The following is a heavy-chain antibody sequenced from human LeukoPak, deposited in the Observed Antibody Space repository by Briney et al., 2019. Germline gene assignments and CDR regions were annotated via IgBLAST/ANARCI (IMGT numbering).Heavy chain of an antibody. J-gene: IGHJ4*02. CDR3: ARKYCRTTSYLFDN. D-gene: IGHD2-2*01. CDR1: GFTVSSYS. CDR2: IRDRGGTT. Sequence: GGSLRLSWAASGFTVSSYSMGWVRHAPGEGLEWVSSIRDRGGTTYYADTVKCRFTISRDNAKNSQYLQMNSLRAEDTAVYHCARKYCRTTSYLFDNWGQGTLVTVSS. V-gene: IGHV3-21*01.